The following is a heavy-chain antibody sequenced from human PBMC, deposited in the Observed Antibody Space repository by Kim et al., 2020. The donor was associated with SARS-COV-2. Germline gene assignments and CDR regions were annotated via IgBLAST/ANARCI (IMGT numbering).Heavy chain of an antibody. D-gene: IGHD5-12*01. CDR2: IKPTDGSA. CDR1: GYTFTSYY. V-gene: IGHV1-46*01. Sequence: ASVKVSCKASGYTFTSYYVHWVRQAPGQGLEWMGIIKPTDGSARYAQKFQGRVTLTSDTSTSTVYVELSGLRSEDTALYFCARGGNLYNGDDVGVDYWGQ. J-gene: IGHJ4*02. CDR3: ARGGNLYNGDDVGVDY.